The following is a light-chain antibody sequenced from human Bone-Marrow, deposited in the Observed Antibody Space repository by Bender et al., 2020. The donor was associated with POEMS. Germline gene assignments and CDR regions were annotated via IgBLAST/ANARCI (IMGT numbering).Light chain of an antibody. V-gene: IGLV3-19*01. CDR2: GTN. J-gene: IGLJ2*01. CDR3: NSRDSSGNQLI. Sequence: TQDPAVSVALGQTVRITCQGDSLGIYYASWYQQKPGQAPVLVVYGTNNRPSGIPDRFSGSRSGNSASLTITGAQAEDEADYYCNSRDSSGNQLIFGGGTRLTVL. CDR1: SLGIYY.